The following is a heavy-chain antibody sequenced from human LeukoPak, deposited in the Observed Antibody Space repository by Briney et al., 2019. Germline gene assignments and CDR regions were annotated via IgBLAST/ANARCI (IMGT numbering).Heavy chain of an antibody. J-gene: IGHJ3*02. CDR2: IYHTGST. V-gene: IGHV4-59*01. D-gene: IGHD3-22*01. Sequence: SETLSLTCDVSRASISSYYWHWFRQPPGKGLELIGYIYHTGSTKYNSSLKSRVTISVDTSRNQFSLKLTSVTAADTAVYYCASLADWYYYDSSDYALGAFDIWGHGTMVTVSS. CDR1: RASISSYY. CDR3: ASLADWYYYDSSDYALGAFDI.